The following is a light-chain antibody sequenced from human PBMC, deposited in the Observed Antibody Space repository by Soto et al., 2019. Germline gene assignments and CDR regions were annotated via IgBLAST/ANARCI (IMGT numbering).Light chain of an antibody. CDR3: QQLKSYPQT. CDR1: QSITGW. V-gene: IGKV1-5*03. CDR2: KAS. Sequence: DIQMTQSPSTLSASIGDSVTITCRASQSITGWLAWYQQKPGKAPNLLIYKASTLESGVPSRFSGSGYGTEFTLTISSLQPDDFATYYCQQLKSYPQTFGQGTKVDIK. J-gene: IGKJ1*01.